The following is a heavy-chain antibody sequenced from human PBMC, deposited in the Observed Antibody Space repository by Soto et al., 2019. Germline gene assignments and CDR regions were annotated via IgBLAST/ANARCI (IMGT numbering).Heavy chain of an antibody. CDR2: IRTKPNSYAT. D-gene: IGHD1-1*01. V-gene: IGHV3-73*01. J-gene: IGHJ4*02. CDR3: TGHARDANNPPY. CDR1: GLSFRGSA. Sequence: HPGGSLRLSCVASGLSFRGSAIHWVRQASGKGLEWVAHIRTKPNSYATTYAASVKGRFTISRDDSKNMAFLQMNSLKIEDTAVYYCTGHARDANNPPYWGQGTLVTVSS.